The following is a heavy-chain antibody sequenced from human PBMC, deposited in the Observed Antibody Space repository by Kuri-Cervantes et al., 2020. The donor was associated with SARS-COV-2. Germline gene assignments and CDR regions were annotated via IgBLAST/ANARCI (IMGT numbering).Heavy chain of an antibody. Sequence: GGSLRLSCTASGFTFGDYAMSWVRQAPGKGLEWVGFIRSKAYGGTTEYAASVKGRFTISRDDSKSIAYLQMNSLKTEDTAVYYCTRDDFWSGYTNYWGQGTLVTVSS. CDR3: TRDDFWSGYTNY. V-gene: IGHV3-49*04. CDR1: GFTFGDYA. D-gene: IGHD3-3*01. CDR2: IRSKAYGGTT. J-gene: IGHJ4*02.